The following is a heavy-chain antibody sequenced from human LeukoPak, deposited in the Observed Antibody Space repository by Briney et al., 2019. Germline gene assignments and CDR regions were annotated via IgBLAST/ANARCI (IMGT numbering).Heavy chain of an antibody. J-gene: IGHJ6*03. CDR1: GGSISSYY. Sequence: SETLSLTCTVSGGSISSYYWSWIRQPAGKGLEWIGRIYTSGSTNCNPSLKSRVTMSVDTSKNQFSLKLSSVTAADTAVYYCARDRQYGSGSYYKPIEPRNYYYYMDVWGKGTTVTISS. CDR3: ARDRQYGSGSYYKPIEPRNYYYYMDV. CDR2: IYTSGST. D-gene: IGHD3-10*01. V-gene: IGHV4-4*07.